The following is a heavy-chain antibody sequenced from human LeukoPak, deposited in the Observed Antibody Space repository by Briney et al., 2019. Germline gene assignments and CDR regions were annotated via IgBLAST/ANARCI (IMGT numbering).Heavy chain of an antibody. CDR1: GFTFSSYA. CDR3: ARETVTTYYYYYGMDV. V-gene: IGHV3-53*01. D-gene: IGHD4-17*01. J-gene: IGHJ6*02. CDR2: IYSSGST. Sequence: GGSLRLSCAASGFTFSSYAMHWVRQAPGKGLEWVSVIYSSGSTYYADSVKGRFTVSRDNSKNTLYLQMNSLRAEDTAVYCCARETVTTYYYYYGMDVWGQGTTVTVSS.